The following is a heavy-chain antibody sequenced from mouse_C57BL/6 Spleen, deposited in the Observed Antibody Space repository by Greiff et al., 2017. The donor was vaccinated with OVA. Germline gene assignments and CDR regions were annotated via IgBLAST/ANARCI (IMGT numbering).Heavy chain of an antibody. CDR3: TGYYSNYRGFYYAMDY. J-gene: IGHJ4*01. CDR2: IYPGNSDT. Sequence: VQLQQSGTVLARPGASVKMSCKTSGYTFTSYWMHWVKQRPGQGLEWIGAIYPGNSDTSYNQKFKGKAKLTAVTSASTAYMELSSLTNEDSAVYYCTGYYSNYRGFYYAMDYWGQGTSVTVSS. V-gene: IGHV1-5*01. CDR1: GYTFTSYW. D-gene: IGHD2-5*01.